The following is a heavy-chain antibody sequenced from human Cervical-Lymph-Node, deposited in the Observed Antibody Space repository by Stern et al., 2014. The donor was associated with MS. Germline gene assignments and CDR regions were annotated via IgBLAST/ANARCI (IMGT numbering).Heavy chain of an antibody. J-gene: IGHJ4*02. D-gene: IGHD3-16*01. Sequence: QVQLQESGPGLVKPSQTLSLTCTVSGGSISTTGYYWSWIRQHPGKGLEWIGYIQCSGSTYYNPSLKSRGTISVDTSKTQFSLNLSSVTAADTALYYCARSDRLWGSFDYWGQGSPVTVSS. CDR2: IQCSGST. CDR3: ARSDRLWGSFDY. CDR1: GGSISTTGYY. V-gene: IGHV4-31*03.